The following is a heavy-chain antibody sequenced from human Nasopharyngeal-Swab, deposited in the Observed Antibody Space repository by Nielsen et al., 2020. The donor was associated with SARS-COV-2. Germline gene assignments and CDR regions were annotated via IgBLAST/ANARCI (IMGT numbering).Heavy chain of an antibody. J-gene: IGHJ3*02. CDR2: INAGNGNT. Sequence: ASVKVSCKASGYTFTSYAMHWVRQAPGQRLEWMRWINAGNGNTKYSQKFQGRVTITRDTSASTAYMELSSLRSEDTAVYYCARVRYYYDSSGYYHPRSESGFTDAFDIWGQGTMVTVSS. CDR1: GYTFTSYA. CDR3: ARVRYYYDSSGYYHPRSESGFTDAFDI. V-gene: IGHV1-3*01. D-gene: IGHD3-22*01.